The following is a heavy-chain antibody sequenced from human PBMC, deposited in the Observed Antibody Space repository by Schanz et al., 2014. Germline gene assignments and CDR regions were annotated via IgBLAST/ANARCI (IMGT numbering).Heavy chain of an antibody. CDR1: GYTFTNYY. Sequence: QVQLVQSGAEVKKPGASVKLSCKASGYTFTNYYIHWVRQAPGQGLEWMGIINPSGGSTTYAQKFQGRVTMTSDTSTSTVYMELSSLRSEDTAVYYCARNYGGHSEESDRYGMDVWGQGTTVTVSS. CDR2: INPSGGST. CDR3: ARNYGGHSEESDRYGMDV. V-gene: IGHV1-46*01. D-gene: IGHD4-17*01. J-gene: IGHJ6*02.